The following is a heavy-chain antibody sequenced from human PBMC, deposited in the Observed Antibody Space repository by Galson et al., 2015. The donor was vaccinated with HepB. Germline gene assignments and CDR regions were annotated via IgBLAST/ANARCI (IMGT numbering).Heavy chain of an antibody. Sequence: QSGAEVKKPGESLKISCKGSGYSFTSYWIGWVRQMPGKGLEWMGIIYPGDSDTRYSPSFQGQVTISADKSISTAYLQWSSLKASDTAMYYCARLGGGTHYYDSSGYYLPDVWGKGTTVTVSS. D-gene: IGHD3-22*01. CDR3: ARLGGGTHYYDSSGYYLPDV. J-gene: IGHJ6*04. CDR1: GYSFTSYW. CDR2: IYPGDSDT. V-gene: IGHV5-51*01.